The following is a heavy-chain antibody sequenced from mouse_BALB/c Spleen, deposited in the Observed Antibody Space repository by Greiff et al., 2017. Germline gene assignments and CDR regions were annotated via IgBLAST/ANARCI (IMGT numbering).Heavy chain of an antibody. V-gene: IGHV3-2*02. CDR2: ISYSGST. J-gene: IGHJ1*01. CDR3: ARNYGSSYGYWYFDV. CDR1: GYSITSDYA. D-gene: IGHD1-1*01. Sequence: EVKLVESGPGLVKPSQSLSLTCTVTGYSITSDYAWNWIRQFPGNKLEWMGYISYSGSTSYNPSLKSRISITRDTSKNQFFLQLNSVTTEDTATYYCARNYGSSYGYWYFDVWGAGTTVTVSS.